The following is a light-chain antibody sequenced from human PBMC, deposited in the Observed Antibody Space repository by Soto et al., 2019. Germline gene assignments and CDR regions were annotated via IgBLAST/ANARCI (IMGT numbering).Light chain of an antibody. J-gene: IGLJ1*01. CDR1: SSDVSGYNY. CDR3: SSYTSSRSQG. Sequence: SVLTQPRSAYGSPGESITISCTGTSSDVSGYNYVSWSQQHPGKAPKLTIYAVSNRPSGVSNRFSGSQSGNTSSLTISGLQAEDKAEEYCSSYTSSRSQGFGPGTKVTLL. V-gene: IGLV2-14*01. CDR2: AVS.